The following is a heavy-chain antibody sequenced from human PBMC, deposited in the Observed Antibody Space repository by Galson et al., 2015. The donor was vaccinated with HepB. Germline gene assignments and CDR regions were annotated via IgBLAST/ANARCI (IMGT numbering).Heavy chain of an antibody. CDR2: ISYDGSDT. D-gene: IGHD1-7*01. Sequence: SLRLSCAASGFTFANYGLHWVRQAPGEGLEWVAIISYDGSDTKYADSVKDRFTVSRDNSKNTLYLQLHSVRTEDTAVYYCAREDNWNYWVYWGQGTLVTVSS. V-gene: IGHV3-30*03. J-gene: IGHJ4*02. CDR3: AREDNWNYWVY. CDR1: GFTFANYG.